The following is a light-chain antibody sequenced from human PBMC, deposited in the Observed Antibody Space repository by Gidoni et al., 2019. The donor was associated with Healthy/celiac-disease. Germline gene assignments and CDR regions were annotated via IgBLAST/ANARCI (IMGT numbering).Light chain of an antibody. CDR2: GAS. J-gene: IGKJ2*01. Sequence: EIMMTQSTATLSVSTGETATRSCRASQSVSSHLAWYQQTPGQAPRLLIYGASTRATGIPARFSGSGSGTEFTLTISSLQSEDFAVYYCQQYNNWPPYTFGQGTKLEIK. V-gene: IGKV3-15*01. CDR3: QQYNNWPPYT. CDR1: QSVSSH.